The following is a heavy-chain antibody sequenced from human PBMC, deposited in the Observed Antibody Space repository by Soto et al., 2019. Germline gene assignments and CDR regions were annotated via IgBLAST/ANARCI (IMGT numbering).Heavy chain of an antibody. Sequence: GGSLRLSCAASGFTFSAYVMSWVRQAPGKGLEWVSSITSSGGGTYYADSVKGRFTVSRDNSKNTLYLQMNSLRAEDTAVYYCARGVGYCSGGSCYLYYYYGMDVWGQGTTVTVSS. D-gene: IGHD2-15*01. CDR3: ARGVGYCSGGSCYLYYYYGMDV. V-gene: IGHV3-23*01. CDR1: GFTFSAYV. CDR2: ITSSGGGT. J-gene: IGHJ6*02.